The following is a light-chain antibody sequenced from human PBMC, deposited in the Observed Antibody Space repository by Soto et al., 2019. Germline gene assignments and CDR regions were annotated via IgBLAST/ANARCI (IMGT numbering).Light chain of an antibody. J-gene: IGKJ4*01. CDR1: QTLNNY. V-gene: IGKV1-39*01. CDR2: AAS. Sequence: DIQMTQSPSSVSACVGDRITITCRASQTLNNYLTWFQQKPGKAPKVLIYAASTLQSGVPSRFSGSGSGAEFTLTISSLQPEDFATYYCQQSFSPLLTFGGGTKVDIK. CDR3: QQSFSPLLT.